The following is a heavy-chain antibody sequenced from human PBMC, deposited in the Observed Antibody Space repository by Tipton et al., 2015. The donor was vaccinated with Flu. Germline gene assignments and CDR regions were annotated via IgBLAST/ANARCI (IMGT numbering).Heavy chain of an antibody. Sequence: SLRLSCAASGFTFSGYSMNWVRQAPGKGLEWVASISRSSSYIYYADSVKGRFTISRDNAKNSLYLQMNSLRAEDTALYYCATDEYGSGYYSGNDFYYYGMAVWFQGSAVPVSS. CDR2: ISRSSSYI. CDR3: ATDEYGSGYYSGNDFYYYGMAV. CDR1: GFTFSGYS. D-gene: IGHD3-10*01. V-gene: IGHV3-21*01. J-gene: IGHJ6*02.